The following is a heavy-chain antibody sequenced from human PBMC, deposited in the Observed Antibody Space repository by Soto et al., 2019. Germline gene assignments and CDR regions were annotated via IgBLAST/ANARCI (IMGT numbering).Heavy chain of an antibody. D-gene: IGHD1-20*01. CDR2: IRSKANSYAT. CDR3: TRSGITGTI. CDR1: GFTFSGSA. J-gene: IGHJ4*02. Sequence: EVQLVESGGGLVQPGGSLKLSCAASGFTFSGSAMHWVRQASGKGLEWVGRIRSKANSYATAYAASVKGRFTISRDDSKNTAYLQMNSLKTEDTVVYYCTRSGITGTIWGQGTLVTVSS. V-gene: IGHV3-73*02.